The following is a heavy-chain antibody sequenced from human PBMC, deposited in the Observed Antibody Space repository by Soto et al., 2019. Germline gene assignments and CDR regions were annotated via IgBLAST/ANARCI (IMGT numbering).Heavy chain of an antibody. D-gene: IGHD6-13*01. CDR1: GGSISSYY. J-gene: IGHJ4*02. CDR3: ARGRGSSWALFDY. CDR2: IYYSGST. V-gene: IGHV4-59*12. Sequence: SETLSLTCTVSGGSISSYYWSWIRQPPGKGLEWIGYIYYSGSTNYNPSLKSRVTISVDTSKNQFSLKLSSVTAADTAVYYCARGRGSSWALFDYWGQGTPVTVSS.